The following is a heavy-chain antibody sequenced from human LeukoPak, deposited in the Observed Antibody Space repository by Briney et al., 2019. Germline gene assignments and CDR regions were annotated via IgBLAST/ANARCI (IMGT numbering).Heavy chain of an antibody. Sequence: PSETLSLTCTVSGGSIKSYYWNWIRQPPGKGLELIGYIYYSGSPTYNPSLKSRVTISVDTSKNQFSLQLSSVTAADTAVYYCAGDVMSTALDAFDVWGQGTVVTVSS. J-gene: IGHJ3*01. D-gene: IGHD1-1*01. CDR1: GGSIKSYY. CDR2: IYYSGSP. CDR3: AGDVMSTALDAFDV. V-gene: IGHV4-59*01.